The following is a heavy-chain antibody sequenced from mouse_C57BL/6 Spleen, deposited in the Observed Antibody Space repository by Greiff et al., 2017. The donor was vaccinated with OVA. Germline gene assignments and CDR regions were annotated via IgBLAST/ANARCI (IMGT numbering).Heavy chain of an antibody. J-gene: IGHJ2*01. V-gene: IGHV1-69*01. D-gene: IGHD4-1*01. CDR3: ARGTGTRYYFDY. CDR1: GYTFTSYW. CDR2: IDPSDSYT. Sequence: QVQLQQSGAELVMPGASVKLSCKASGYTFTSYWMHWVKQRPGQGLEWIGEIDPSDSYTNYNQKFKGKSTLTVDKSSSTAYMQLSSLTSEDSAVYYCARGTGTRYYFDYWGQGTTLTVSS.